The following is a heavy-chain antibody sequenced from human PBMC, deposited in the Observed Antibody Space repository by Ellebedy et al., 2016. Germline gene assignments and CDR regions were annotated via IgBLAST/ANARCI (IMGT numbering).Heavy chain of an antibody. CDR2: ISAYNGNT. J-gene: IGHJ6*02. CDR1: GYTFTSYG. V-gene: IGHV1-18*01. D-gene: IGHD3-10*01. CDR3: ARDRRTLGKSPWFGTNNNYYYYGMDV. Sequence: ASVKVSCKASGYTFTSYGISWVRQAPGQGLEWMGWISAYNGNTNYAQKLQGRVTMTTDTSTSTAYMELSSLRSEDTAVYYCARDRRTLGKSPWFGTNNNYYYYGMDVWGQGTTVTVSS.